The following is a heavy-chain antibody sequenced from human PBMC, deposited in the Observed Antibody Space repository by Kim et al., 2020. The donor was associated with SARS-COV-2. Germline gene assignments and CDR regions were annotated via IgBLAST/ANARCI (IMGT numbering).Heavy chain of an antibody. CDR2: IYYSGST. D-gene: IGHD6-6*01. Sequence: SETLSLTCTVSGGSISSSSYYWGWIRQSPGKGLEWIGSIYYSGSTYYNPSLKSRVTISVDTSKNQFSLKLSSVTAADTAVYYCARHEGYSSSDDAFDIWG. CDR3: ARHEGYSSSDDAFDI. CDR1: GGSISSSSYY. V-gene: IGHV4-39*01. J-gene: IGHJ3*02.